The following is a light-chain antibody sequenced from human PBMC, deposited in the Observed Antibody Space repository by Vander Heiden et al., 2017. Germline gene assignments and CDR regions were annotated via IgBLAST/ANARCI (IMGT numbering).Light chain of an antibody. CDR2: KAS. J-gene: IGKJ1*01. CDR3: QQDNSYSQT. CDR1: QSISSW. V-gene: IGKV1-5*03. Sequence: DIQMTQSPSTLSASVGDRVTITCRASQSISSWLAWYQQKPGKAPKLLIYKASSLESGVPSRFSGSGSGTEFTLTIISLQPDDFATYYCQQDNSYSQTFGQGTKLEIK.